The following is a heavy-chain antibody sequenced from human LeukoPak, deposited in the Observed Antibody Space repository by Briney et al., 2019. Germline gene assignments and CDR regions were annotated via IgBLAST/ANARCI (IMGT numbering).Heavy chain of an antibody. Sequence: ASVKVSCKASGYTFSSYAIHWARQAPGQRLEWMGWSNAGNGNTKYSQEFEGGVTITRDTSASTAYMELSSLRSDDMAVYYCARGRGHYGLDVWGQGTTVTVSS. D-gene: IGHD3-10*01. V-gene: IGHV1-3*02. J-gene: IGHJ6*02. CDR1: GYTFSSYA. CDR3: ARGRGHYGLDV. CDR2: SNAGNGNT.